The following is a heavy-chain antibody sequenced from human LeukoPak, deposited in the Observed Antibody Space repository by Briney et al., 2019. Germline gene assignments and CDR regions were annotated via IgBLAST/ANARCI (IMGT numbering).Heavy chain of an antibody. D-gene: IGHD5/OR15-5a*01. J-gene: IGHJ5*02. Sequence: NPSETLSLTCTVSGGSISSSSYYWGWIRQPPGKGLEWIGSIYYSGSTNYNPSLKSRVTISVDTSKNQFSLKLSSVTAADTALYYCARVPCCLPYNWFDPWGQGTLVIVSS. CDR2: IYYSGST. V-gene: IGHV4-39*07. CDR1: GGSISSSSYY. CDR3: ARVPCCLPYNWFDP.